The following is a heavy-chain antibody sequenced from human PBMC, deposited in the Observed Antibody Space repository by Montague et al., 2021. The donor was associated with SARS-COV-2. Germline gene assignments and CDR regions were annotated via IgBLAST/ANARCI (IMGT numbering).Heavy chain of an antibody. J-gene: IGHJ6*02. CDR1: GGAISNDD. CDR3: ARYYERSLDV. CDR2: IFKNGDI. D-gene: IGHD3-22*01. V-gene: IGHV4-59*08. Sequence: SETLSLTCTVSGGAISNDDWSWIRQPPGKGLEWIMNIFKNGDIDXNPSRRSRVTRSVDTSENQFSLKVTSVTAADTAVYYCARYYERSLDVWGQGTTVVVSS.